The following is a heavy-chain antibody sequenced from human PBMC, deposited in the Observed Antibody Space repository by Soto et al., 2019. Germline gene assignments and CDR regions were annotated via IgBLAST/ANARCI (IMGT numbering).Heavy chain of an antibody. D-gene: IGHD3-3*01. Sequence: GGSLRLSCAASGFPLSSYAMSWVRQAPGKGLEWVSTISGNGGSTYYADSVKGRSTISRDNSKNTLYLQMNSLRAEDTAVYYCAKANDFWSGYSDYWGQGTLVTVSS. CDR2: ISGNGGST. CDR1: GFPLSSYA. CDR3: AKANDFWSGYSDY. V-gene: IGHV3-23*01. J-gene: IGHJ4*02.